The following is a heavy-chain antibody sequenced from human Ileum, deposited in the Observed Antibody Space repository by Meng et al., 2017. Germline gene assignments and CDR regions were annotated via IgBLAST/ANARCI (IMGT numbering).Heavy chain of an antibody. V-gene: IGHV4-59*01. CDR3: AAFCSGGSCPDY. Sequence: QVQLQESGPGRAKPSETLSPTCTVSGASISSYYWTWIRQPPGKGLDWIGYIHYSGSTNYNPSLKSRITMSVDTSKNQVSLKLSSVTAADTAIYYCAAFCSGGSCPDYWGQGTLVTVSS. J-gene: IGHJ4*02. D-gene: IGHD2-15*01. CDR1: GASISSYY. CDR2: IHYSGST.